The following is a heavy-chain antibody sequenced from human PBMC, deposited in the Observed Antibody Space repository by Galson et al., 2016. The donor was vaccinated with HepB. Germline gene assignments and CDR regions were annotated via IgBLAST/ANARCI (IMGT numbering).Heavy chain of an antibody. V-gene: IGHV3-23*01. J-gene: IGHJ4*02. CDR1: GFTFRSYD. CDR2: ISGSGGRT. D-gene: IGHD4-17*01. Sequence: SLRLSCAASGFTFRSYDMGWVRQAPGKGLEWVSTISGSGGRTYYADSVKGRLTISRDDSKNTAYLQMNSLKTEDTAVYYCTRGDVYDYGDFYNDYWGQGTLVTVSS. CDR3: TRGDVYDYGDFYNDY.